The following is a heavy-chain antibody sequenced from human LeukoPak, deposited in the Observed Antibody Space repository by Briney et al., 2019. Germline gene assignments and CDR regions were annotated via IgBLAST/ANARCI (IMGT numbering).Heavy chain of an antibody. D-gene: IGHD3-22*01. Sequence: SETLSLTCAVYGGSFSGYYWSWIRQPPGKGLEWIGEINHSGSTNYNPSLKSRVTISVDTSKNQFSLKLSSVTAADTAVYYCAREDYDSSGFDYWGQGTLVTVSS. CDR2: INHSGST. CDR1: GGSFSGYY. V-gene: IGHV4-34*01. CDR3: AREDYDSSGFDY. J-gene: IGHJ4*02.